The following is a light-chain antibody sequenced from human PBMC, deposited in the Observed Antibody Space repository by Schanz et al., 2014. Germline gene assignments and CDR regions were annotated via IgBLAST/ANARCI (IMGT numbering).Light chain of an antibody. V-gene: IGLV1-40*01. J-gene: IGLJ2*01. CDR3: SSYAGSNNLV. CDR1: SSNIGAGYG. CDR2: GNS. Sequence: QSVLTQPPSVSGAPGQRVTISCTGSSSNIGAGYGVHWYQQLPGTAPKLLIYGNSNRPSGVPDRFSGSKSGTSASLAITGLQAEDEADYYCSSYAGSNNLVFGGGTKLTVL.